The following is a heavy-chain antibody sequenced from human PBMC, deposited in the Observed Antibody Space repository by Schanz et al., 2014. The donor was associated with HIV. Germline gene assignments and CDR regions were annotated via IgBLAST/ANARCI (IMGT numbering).Heavy chain of an antibody. J-gene: IGHJ4*02. CDR3: GTYNYGSGHDY. V-gene: IGHV3-23*04. CDR2: IGGSRGGT. Sequence: VQLVESGGDLVKPGGSLRLSCAASGFTFSSYTMTWVRQAPGKGLEWVSGIGGSRGGTYYADSVKGRFTISRDNSKNTMFLQMNSLRAEDTAIYHCGTYNYGSGHDYWGQGTLVTVSS. D-gene: IGHD3-10*01. CDR1: GFTFSSYT.